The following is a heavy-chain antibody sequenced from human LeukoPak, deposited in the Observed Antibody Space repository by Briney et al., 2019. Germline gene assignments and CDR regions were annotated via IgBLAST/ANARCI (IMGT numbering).Heavy chain of an antibody. CDR2: IYPGDSDT. Sequence: GESLKISFKGSGSRFTSYWIGWVRQMPGKGLEWMGIIYPGDSDTRYRPSFQGQVTLSADKSIRTAYLQWSSLKSSDPAMYYCARRAARAVNNWFDPWGQGTLVTVSS. CDR1: GSRFTSYW. V-gene: IGHV5-51*01. CDR3: ARRAARAVNNWFDP. D-gene: IGHD6-6*01. J-gene: IGHJ5*02.